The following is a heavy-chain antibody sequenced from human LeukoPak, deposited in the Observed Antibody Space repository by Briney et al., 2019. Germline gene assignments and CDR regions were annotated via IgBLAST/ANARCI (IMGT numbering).Heavy chain of an antibody. V-gene: IGHV4-39*07. CDR2: IYYSGST. CDR1: GGSISSSSYY. CDR3: ARGSSGYDFD. J-gene: IGHJ4*02. D-gene: IGHD5-12*01. Sequence: SETLSLTCTVSGGSISSSSYYWGWIRQPPGKGLEWIGSIYYSGSTYYNPSLKSRVTISVDRSKNQLSLKLSSVTAADTAVYYCARGSSGYDFDWGQGTLVTVSS.